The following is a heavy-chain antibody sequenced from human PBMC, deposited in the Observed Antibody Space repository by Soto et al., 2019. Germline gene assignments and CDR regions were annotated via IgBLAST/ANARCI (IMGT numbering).Heavy chain of an antibody. J-gene: IGHJ6*02. CDR2: INSDGSST. V-gene: IGHV3-74*01. Sequence: EVQLVESGGGLVQPGGSLRLSCAASGFTFSSYWMHWVRQAPGKGLVWVSRINSDGSSTSYADSVKGRFTIFRDNAKNTLYLQMNSLRAEDTAVYYCAREEMATIRYYYYGMDVWGQGTTVTVSS. CDR3: AREEMATIRYYYYGMDV. D-gene: IGHD5-12*01. CDR1: GFTFSSYW.